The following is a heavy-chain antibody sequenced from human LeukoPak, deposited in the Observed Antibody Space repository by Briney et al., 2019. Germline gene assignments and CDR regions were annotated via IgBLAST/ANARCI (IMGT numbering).Heavy chain of an antibody. Sequence: SETLSLTCSVSGGSISSNYWGWIRQPPGKGLEWIGYIYYTGSTNYNPSLKSRVTISVDTSKSQFSLKLSSVTAADTAVYFCARGPYSYDSSGAFDIWGQGTMVTVSS. D-gene: IGHD3-22*01. CDR2: IYYTGST. J-gene: IGHJ3*02. CDR3: ARGPYSYDSSGAFDI. V-gene: IGHV4-59*08. CDR1: GGSISSNY.